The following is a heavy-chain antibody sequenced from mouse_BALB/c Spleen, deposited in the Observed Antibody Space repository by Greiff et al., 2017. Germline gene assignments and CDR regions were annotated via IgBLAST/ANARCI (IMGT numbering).Heavy chain of an antibody. J-gene: IGHJ3*01. CDR2: ILPGSGST. CDR1: GYTFSSYW. D-gene: IGHD2-10*02. Sequence: ESGAELMKPGASVKISCKATGYTFSSYWIEWVKQRPGHGLEWIGEILPGSGSTNYNEKFKGKATFTADTSSNTAYMQLSSLTSEDSAVYYCARSEYGNYVSFAYWGQGTLVTVSA. CDR3: ARSEYGNYVSFAY. V-gene: IGHV1-9*01.